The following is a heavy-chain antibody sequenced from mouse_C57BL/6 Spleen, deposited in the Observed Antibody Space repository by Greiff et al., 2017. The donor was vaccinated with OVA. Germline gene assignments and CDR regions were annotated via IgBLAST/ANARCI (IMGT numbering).Heavy chain of an antibody. CDR1: GYTFTSYW. V-gene: IGHV1-55*01. CDR3: ARWNYGSPWFAY. CDR2: IYPGSGST. Sequence: QVQLQQSGAELVKPGASVKMSCKASGYTFTSYWITWVKQRPGQGLEWIGDIYPGSGSTNYNEKFKSKATLTVDTSSSTAYMQLSSLTSEDSAVYYCARWNYGSPWFAYWGQGTLVTVSA. J-gene: IGHJ3*01. D-gene: IGHD1-1*01.